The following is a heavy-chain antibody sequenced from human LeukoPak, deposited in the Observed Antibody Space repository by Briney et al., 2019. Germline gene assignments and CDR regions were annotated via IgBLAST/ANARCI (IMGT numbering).Heavy chain of an antibody. CDR3: ARVGVVVVAATRPYYYYYMDV. J-gene: IGHJ6*03. CDR1: GFTFSSYW. CDR2: IKQDGSEK. V-gene: IGHV3-7*01. D-gene: IGHD2-15*01. Sequence: GGSLRLSCAASGFTFSSYWMSWVRQAPGKGLEWVANIKQDGSEKYYVDSVKGRFTISRDNAKNSLYLQMNSLRAEDTAVYYCARVGVVVVAATRPYYYYYMDVWGKGTTVTVSS.